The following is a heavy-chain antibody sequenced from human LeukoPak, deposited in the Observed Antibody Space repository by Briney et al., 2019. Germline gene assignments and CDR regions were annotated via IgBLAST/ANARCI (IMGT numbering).Heavy chain of an antibody. J-gene: IGHJ4*02. V-gene: IGHV4-38-2*02. Sequence: SETLSLTCSVSGYSISSGYYWGWIRQPPGKGLEWIGSIYHSGRTYYNPSLKSRVTISVDKSKNQFSLKLNSVTAADTAFYYCARIWFGEFLDYWGQGTLVTVSS. CDR3: ARIWFGEFLDY. CDR1: GYSISSGYY. CDR2: IYHSGRT. D-gene: IGHD3-10*01.